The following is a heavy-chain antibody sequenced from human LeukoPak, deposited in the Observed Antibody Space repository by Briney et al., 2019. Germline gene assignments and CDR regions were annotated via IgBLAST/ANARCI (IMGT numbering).Heavy chain of an antibody. Sequence: SQTLSLTCAISGDSVSSNSAAWNWVRQSPSRGLEWLGRTYYRSKWYNEYADSVISRITINPDTSKNQFSLHLNSVTPEDTAVYYCARGITGRNDYWGQGTLVTVSS. J-gene: IGHJ4*02. V-gene: IGHV6-1*01. CDR1: GDSVSSNSAA. D-gene: IGHD1-26*01. CDR2: TYYRSKWYN. CDR3: ARGITGRNDY.